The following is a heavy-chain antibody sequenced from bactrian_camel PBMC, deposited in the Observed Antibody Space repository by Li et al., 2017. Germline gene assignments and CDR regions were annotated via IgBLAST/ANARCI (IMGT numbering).Heavy chain of an antibody. CDR1: GYINRRYS. CDR3: AARVCYYGTSIVFSSSSYTY. CDR2: LDDDGTT. Sequence: HVQLVESGGGSVQAGGSARLTCVGSGYINRRYSRGWFRQTPGKRREGVAALDDDGTTTYADSVKDRFTVSHDYIKNTLYLQMNGLKPDDTGMYYCAARVCYYGTSIVFSSSSYTYWGQGTQVTVS. J-gene: IGHJ4*01. V-gene: IGHV3S53*01. D-gene: IGHD6*01.